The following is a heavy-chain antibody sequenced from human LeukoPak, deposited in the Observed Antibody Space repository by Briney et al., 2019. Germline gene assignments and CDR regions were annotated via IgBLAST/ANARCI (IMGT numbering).Heavy chain of an antibody. CDR1: GFTFSTYW. D-gene: IGHD4-17*01. J-gene: IGHJ4*02. CDR2: INSDGSST. Sequence: GGSLRLSCAASGFTFSTYWMHWVRQAPGKGLVWVSRINSDGSSTIYAESVKGRFTISRDNAKNTLYLQTNSLRAEDTAVYYCATGSSGDYYFDYWGQGTLVTVSS. CDR3: ATGSSGDYYFDY. V-gene: IGHV3-74*01.